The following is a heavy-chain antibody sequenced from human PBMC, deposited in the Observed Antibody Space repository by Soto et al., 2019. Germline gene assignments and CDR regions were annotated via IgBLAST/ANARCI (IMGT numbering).Heavy chain of an antibody. J-gene: IGHJ4*02. CDR2: IGSDGTTT. Sequence: EVQLVESGGGLVQSGGSLGLSCVASGFSFRSYWMHWVRQAPGKGLVWVARIGSDGTTTTYADSANGRFTVSRDNAANTLYLQMSSLRAEDTAVYYCAREYYGVLTGYYNDYWGQGTLVTVSS. V-gene: IGHV3-74*01. D-gene: IGHD3-9*01. CDR1: GFSFRSYW. CDR3: AREYYGVLTGYYNDY.